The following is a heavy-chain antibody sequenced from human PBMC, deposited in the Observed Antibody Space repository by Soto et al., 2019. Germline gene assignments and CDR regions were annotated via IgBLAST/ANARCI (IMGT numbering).Heavy chain of an antibody. Sequence: EVQLVESGGGLVQPGGSLRLSCAASGFTFSLYSMSWVRQAPGKGLEWVSYISRSSTGIHYADSVKGRFTISRDDATNSMHLQMNSLGDGDTAVYYCARAVTWGLDVWCQGTTVSISS. CDR1: GFTFSLYS. J-gene: IGHJ6*02. CDR3: ARAVTWGLDV. D-gene: IGHD3-10*01. V-gene: IGHV3-48*02. CDR2: ISRSSTGI.